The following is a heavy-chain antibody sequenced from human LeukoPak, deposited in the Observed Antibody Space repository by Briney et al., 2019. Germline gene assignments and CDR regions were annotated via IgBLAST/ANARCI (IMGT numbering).Heavy chain of an antibody. CDR3: AAAAAGVFEY. D-gene: IGHD6-13*01. V-gene: IGHV3-13*04. CDR1: GFTFSNYD. J-gene: IGHJ4*02. Sequence: GGSLRLSCAASGFTFSNYDMHWVRQVPGRGLEWVSAIDTAGDTFYSGSVRGRFTVSRENAKNSLYLQMNSLRAGDTAVYYCAAAAAGVFEYWGPGTLVTVSS. CDR2: IDTAGDT.